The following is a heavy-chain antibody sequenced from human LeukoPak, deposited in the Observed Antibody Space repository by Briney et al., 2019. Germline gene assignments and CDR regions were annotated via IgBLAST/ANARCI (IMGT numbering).Heavy chain of an antibody. D-gene: IGHD1-26*01. J-gene: IGHJ6*02. Sequence: SETLSLTCAVYGGSFSGYYWSWIRQPPGKGLEWIGEINHSGSTNYNPSLKSRVTISVDTSKNQFSLKLSSVTAADTAVYYCASGATPYYYSGMDVWGQGTTVTVSS. V-gene: IGHV4-34*01. CDR1: GGSFSGYY. CDR2: INHSGST. CDR3: ASGATPYYYSGMDV.